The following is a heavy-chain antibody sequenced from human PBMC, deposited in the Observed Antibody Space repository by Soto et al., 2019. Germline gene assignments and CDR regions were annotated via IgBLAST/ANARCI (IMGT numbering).Heavy chain of an antibody. CDR2: IYYSGST. J-gene: IGHJ4*02. V-gene: IGHV4-30-4*01. CDR1: GGSISSGDYY. Sequence: SETLSLTCTVSGGSISSGDYYWSWIRQPPGKGLEWIGYIYYSGSTYYNPSLKSRVTISVDTSKNQFSLKLSSVTAADTAVYYCARVGAWYYDSSGYYSQYDYWGQGTLVTVSS. CDR3: ARVGAWYYDSSGYYSQYDY. D-gene: IGHD3-22*01.